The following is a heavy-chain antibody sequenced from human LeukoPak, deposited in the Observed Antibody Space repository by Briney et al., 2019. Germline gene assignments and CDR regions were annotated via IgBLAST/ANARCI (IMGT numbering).Heavy chain of an antibody. V-gene: IGHV5-51*01. CDR2: IYPGDSDI. J-gene: IGHJ4*02. CDR1: GYSFTYYW. D-gene: IGHD1-26*01. Sequence: GESLRISCKGSGYSFTYYWIGWVRQMPGKGLEWMGIIYPGDSDIRYSPSFQGQVTISADKSISTAYLQWSSLQASDTAIYYCARLRVGSSSEPFDYWGQGTLVTVSS. CDR3: ARLRVGSSSEPFDY.